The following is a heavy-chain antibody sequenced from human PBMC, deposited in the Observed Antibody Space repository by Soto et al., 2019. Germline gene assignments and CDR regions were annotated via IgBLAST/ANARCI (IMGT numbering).Heavy chain of an antibody. Sequence: ASVNVSCKASGYTFTVYAMHWVRQAPGQGLEWMGWISAYNGNTNYAQKLQGRVTMTTDTSTSTAYMELRSLRSDDTAVYYCARASSWVHFDLWGRGTLVTV. CDR1: GYTFTVYA. V-gene: IGHV1-18*01. CDR3: ARASSWVHFDL. CDR2: ISAYNGNT. D-gene: IGHD6-13*01. J-gene: IGHJ2*01.